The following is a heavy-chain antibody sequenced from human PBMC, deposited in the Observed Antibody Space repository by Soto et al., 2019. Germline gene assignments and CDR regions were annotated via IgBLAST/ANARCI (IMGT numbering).Heavy chain of an antibody. V-gene: IGHV4-39*01. CDR2: IYYSGST. CDR1: GGSSTSISYY. J-gene: IGHJ5*02. CDR3: ATQEVGGSYVYTFDP. D-gene: IGHD1-26*01. Sequence: SVTLSLTCTVSGGSSTSISYYWVWIRQPPGKGLEWIGSIYYSGSTYYNPSLKSRVTISVDTSKNQFSLKLSSVTAADTAVYYCATQEVGGSYVYTFDPWGQGTLVTVSS.